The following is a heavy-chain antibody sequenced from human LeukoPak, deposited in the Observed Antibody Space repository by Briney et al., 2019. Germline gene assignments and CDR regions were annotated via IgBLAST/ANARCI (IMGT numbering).Heavy chain of an antibody. CDR1: GGSISSGGYY. D-gene: IGHD2-15*01. V-gene: IGHV4-31*03. CDR3: ARDPPTRYCSGGSCRAGPYFDY. CDR2: IYYSGST. J-gene: IGHJ4*02. Sequence: SETLSLTCTVSGGSISSGGYYWSWIRQHPGKGLEWIGYIYYSGSTYYNPSLKSRVTISVDTSKNQFSLKLSSVTAADTAVYYCARDPPTRYCSGGSCRAGPYFDYWGQGTLVTVSS.